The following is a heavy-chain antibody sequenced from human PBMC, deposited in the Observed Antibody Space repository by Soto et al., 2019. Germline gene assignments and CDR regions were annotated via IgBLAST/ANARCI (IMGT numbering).Heavy chain of an antibody. CDR3: ARGLAAGPVFDFDI. CDR2: IYWSGDE. D-gene: IGHD6-6*01. J-gene: IGHJ3*02. CDR1: GFSLSTSGVG. V-gene: IGHV2-5*01. Sequence: SGPTLVNPTQTLTLTCSFSGFSLSTSGVGVGWIRQPPGKSLEWLAHIYWSGDEHYRPSLKSRLSITKETSKNQVVLTVTNMDPVDTATYCWARGLAAGPVFDFDIWGQGTRITVAS.